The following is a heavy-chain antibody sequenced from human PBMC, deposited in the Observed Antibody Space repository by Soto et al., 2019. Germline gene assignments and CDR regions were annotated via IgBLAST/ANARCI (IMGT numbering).Heavy chain of an antibody. Sequence: PSETLSLTCTVSGGSISSYFYIWVRQPPGKGLEWIGSVYYTGTTDYNPSLKSRVTISVDTSKTQFSLNLRSVTAADTAVYYCARDLAAFPRDFDYWGRGTLVTVSS. J-gene: IGHJ4*02. D-gene: IGHD6-13*01. V-gene: IGHV4-59*01. CDR2: VYYTGTT. CDR3: ARDLAAFPRDFDY. CDR1: GGSISSYF.